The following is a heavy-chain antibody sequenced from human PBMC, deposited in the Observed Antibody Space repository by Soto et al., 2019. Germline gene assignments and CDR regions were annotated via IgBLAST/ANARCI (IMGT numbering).Heavy chain of an antibody. CDR2: IYHSGST. V-gene: IGHV4-4*02. D-gene: IGHD3-22*01. J-gene: IGHJ4*02. Sequence: SETLSLTCAVSGGSISSSNWWSWVRQPPGKGLEWIGEIYHSGSTNYNPSLKSRVTISVDKSKNQFSLKLSSVTAADTAVYYCVRATYFSDSSGYTRCFDYWGQGTLVTVSS. CDR3: VRATYFSDSSGYTRCFDY. CDR1: GGSISSSNW.